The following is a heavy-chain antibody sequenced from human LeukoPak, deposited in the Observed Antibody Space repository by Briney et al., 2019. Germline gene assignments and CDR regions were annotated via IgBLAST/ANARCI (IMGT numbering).Heavy chain of an antibody. CDR1: GFTFSSYG. CDR2: ISGSGGST. J-gene: IGHJ5*02. D-gene: IGHD3-16*01. V-gene: IGHV3-23*01. CDR3: ASGYAGYASFFDP. Sequence: PGGSLRLSCAASGFTFSSYGMSWVRQAPGKGLEWVSAISGSGGSTYYADSVKGRFTISRDNAEKSVSLEMNSLRSEDTAVYYCASGYAGYASFFDPWGQGTLVTVSS.